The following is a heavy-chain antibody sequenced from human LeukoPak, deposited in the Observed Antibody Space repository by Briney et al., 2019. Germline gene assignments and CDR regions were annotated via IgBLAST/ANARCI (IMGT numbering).Heavy chain of an antibody. Sequence: ASVKVSCKASGHTFTCYYMHWVRQAPGQGLEWMGWINPNSGGTNCAQKFQGRVTMTRDTSISTAYMELSRLRSDDTAVYYCARGYYGSGSYYNEGFGYWGQGTLVTVSS. CDR1: GHTFTCYY. CDR3: ARGYYGSGSYYNEGFGY. D-gene: IGHD3-10*01. V-gene: IGHV1-2*02. J-gene: IGHJ4*02. CDR2: INPNSGGT.